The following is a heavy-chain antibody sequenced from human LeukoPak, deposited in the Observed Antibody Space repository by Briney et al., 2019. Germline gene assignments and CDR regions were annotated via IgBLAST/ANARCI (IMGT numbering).Heavy chain of an antibody. D-gene: IGHD2-2*01. J-gene: IGHJ6*02. CDR1: GYTFTSYG. CDR2: ISAYNGNT. Sequence: ASVKVSCKASGYTFTSYGISWVRQAPGQGLEWMGWISAYNGNTNYAQKLQGRVTMTTDTSTSTAYMELRSLRSDDTAVYYCARGVRIVPAAMGYYYYYGMDVWGQGTTVTVSS. CDR3: ARGVRIVPAAMGYYYYYGMDV. V-gene: IGHV1-18*01.